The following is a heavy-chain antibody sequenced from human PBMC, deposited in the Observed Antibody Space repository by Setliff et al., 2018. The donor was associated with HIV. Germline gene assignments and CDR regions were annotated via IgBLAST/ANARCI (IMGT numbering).Heavy chain of an antibody. CDR1: GFIFTHYA. V-gene: IGHV3-23*01. CDR3: ARVRGSIVATIRIHSSSWEFDY. J-gene: IGHJ4*02. CDR2: MSGSGEDS. D-gene: IGHD5-12*01. Sequence: LRLSCATSGFIFTHYAMSWVRQAPGKGLEWVSGMSGSGEDSFYADSVRGRFTISRDTSKNTIYLQMNSLRAEDTAVYYCARVRGSIVATIRIHSSSWEFDYWGQGTLVTVSS.